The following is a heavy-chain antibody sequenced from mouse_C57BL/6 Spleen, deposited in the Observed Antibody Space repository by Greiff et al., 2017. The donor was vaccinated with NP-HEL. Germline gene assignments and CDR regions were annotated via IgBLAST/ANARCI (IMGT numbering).Heavy chain of an antibody. Sequence: QVQLQQPGAELVKPGASVKLSCKASGYTFTSYWMQWVTQRPGQGLEWIGEIDPSDSYTNYNQKFTGKATLTVDTSSSTAYMQLSSLTSEDSAVYYCHYYGSSYGYFDVWGTGPRSPSPQ. D-gene: IGHD1-1*01. CDR3: HYYGSSYGYFDV. J-gene: IGHJ1*03. CDR2: IDPSDSYT. V-gene: IGHV1-50*01. CDR1: GYTFTSYW.